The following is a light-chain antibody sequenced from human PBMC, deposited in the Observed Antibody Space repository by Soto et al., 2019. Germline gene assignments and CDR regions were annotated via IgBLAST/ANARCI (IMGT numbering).Light chain of an antibody. CDR3: QTWGTGVV. J-gene: IGLJ2*01. CDR2: LNSDGSH. Sequence: QPVPTQSPSASPSLGASVKLTCTLSSGHSSYAIAWHQQQPEKGPRYLMKLNSDGSHSKGDGIPDRFSGSSSGAERYLTISSLQSEHEADYYCQTWGTGVVFGGGTKLTVL. CDR1: SGHSSYA. V-gene: IGLV4-69*01.